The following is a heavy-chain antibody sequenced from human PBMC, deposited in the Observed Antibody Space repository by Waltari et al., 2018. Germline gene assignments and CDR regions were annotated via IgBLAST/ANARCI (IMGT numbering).Heavy chain of an antibody. V-gene: IGHV3-48*01. D-gene: IGHD3-22*01. Sequence: EVQLVESGGALEQPGRSLRLSCEGSGFSFSRFCLNWVRQAPGNGLEWLEYVSDSDTTYYADSVKDRFSISRDIARNSVYLFMNNLRVEDTAVYYCAREFYDKSGREPFNIWGQGTMVTVSP. J-gene: IGHJ3*02. CDR1: GFSFSRFC. CDR2: VSDSDTT. CDR3: AREFYDKSGREPFNI.